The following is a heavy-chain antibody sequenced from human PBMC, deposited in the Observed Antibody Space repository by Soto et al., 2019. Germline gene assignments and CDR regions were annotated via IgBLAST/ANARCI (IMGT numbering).Heavy chain of an antibody. CDR3: ARDPSLLRFFEWLVNGMDV. Sequence: GGSLRLSCAASGFTFSSYSMNWVRQAPGKGLEWVSSISSSSSYIYYADSVKGRFTISRDNAKNSLYLQMNSLRAEDTAVYYCARDPSLLRFFEWLVNGMDVWGQWT. CDR2: ISSSSSYI. V-gene: IGHV3-21*01. CDR1: GFTFSSYS. J-gene: IGHJ6*01. D-gene: IGHD3-3*01.